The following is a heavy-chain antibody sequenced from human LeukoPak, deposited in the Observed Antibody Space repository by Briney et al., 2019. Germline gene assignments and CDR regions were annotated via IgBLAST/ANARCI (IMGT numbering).Heavy chain of an antibody. V-gene: IGHV4-39*01. D-gene: IGHD6-13*01. CDR3: ARLSPAGTDY. Sequence: SETLPLTCTVSGGSISSSSYYWGWIRQPPGKGLEWIGSIYYSGSTYYNPSLKSRVTISVDTSNNQFSLKLSSVTAADTAVYYCARLSPAGTDYWGQGTLVTVSS. CDR1: GGSISSSSYY. J-gene: IGHJ4*02. CDR2: IYYSGST.